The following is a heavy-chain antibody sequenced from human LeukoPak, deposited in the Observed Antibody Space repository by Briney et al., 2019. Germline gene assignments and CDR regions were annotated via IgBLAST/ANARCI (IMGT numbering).Heavy chain of an antibody. V-gene: IGHV3-48*01. CDR2: IGSSSTPI. CDR3: GSRWFD. J-gene: IGHJ4*02. D-gene: IGHD4-23*01. CDR1: GFTFSTYG. Sequence: GGSLRLSCAASGFTFSTYGMNWVRQAPGKGLEWVSFIGSSSTPIYYADSVKGRFTISRDNAKNSLYLQMNSLRAEDTAVYYCGSRWFDWGQGTLVTVSS.